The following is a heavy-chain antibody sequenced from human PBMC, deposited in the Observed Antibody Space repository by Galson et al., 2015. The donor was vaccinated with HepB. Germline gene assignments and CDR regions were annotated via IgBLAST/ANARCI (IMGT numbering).Heavy chain of an antibody. CDR1: GFNFGLYS. CDR2: ISNSATDI. Sequence: SLRLSCATSGFNFGLYSMNWVRQAPGKGLEWISYISNSATDIYYADSVKGRFTISRDTARKSLYLQMSSLTDEDTAIYYCVRLILWCSDSHDAFDVWGQGTMVTVSS. CDR3: VRLILWCSDSHDAFDV. V-gene: IGHV3-48*02. J-gene: IGHJ3*01. D-gene: IGHD2-21*01.